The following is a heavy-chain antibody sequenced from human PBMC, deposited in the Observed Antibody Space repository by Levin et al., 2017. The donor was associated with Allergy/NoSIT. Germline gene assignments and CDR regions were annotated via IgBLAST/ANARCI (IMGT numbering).Heavy chain of an antibody. D-gene: IGHD2-15*01. CDR1: GGTFSSYA. CDR3: ARVHVGYCSGGSCYGFDP. V-gene: IGHV1-69*13. CDR2: IIPIFGTA. J-gene: IGHJ5*02. Sequence: SVKVSCKASGGTFSSYAISWVRQAPGQGLEWMGGIIPIFGTANYAQKFQGRVTITADESTSTAYMELSSLRSEDTAVYYCARVHVGYCSGGSCYGFDPWGQGTLVTVSS.